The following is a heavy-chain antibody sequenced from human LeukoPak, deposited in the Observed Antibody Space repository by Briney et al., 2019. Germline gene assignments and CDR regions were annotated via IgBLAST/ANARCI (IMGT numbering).Heavy chain of an antibody. CDR3: ARDRQPYGQSDY. Sequence: ASVRVSCKASEYTFTSYDINWVRQATGQGLEWMGWMNPNSGNTGYAQKLQGRVTMTTDTSTSTAYMELRSLRSDDTAVYYCARDRQPYGQSDYWGQGTLVTVSS. CDR2: MNPNSGNT. D-gene: IGHD4-17*01. V-gene: IGHV1-8*01. J-gene: IGHJ4*02. CDR1: EYTFTSYD.